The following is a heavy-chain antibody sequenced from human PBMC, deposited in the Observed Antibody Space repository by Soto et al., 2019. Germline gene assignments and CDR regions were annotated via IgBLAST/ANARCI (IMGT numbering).Heavy chain of an antibody. D-gene: IGHD2-15*01. Sequence: EVQLLESGGGSVQPGGSLRLACGASGFTFSSYAMSWVRQAPGKGLEWVSTISGSGGNTYYADSVKGRFTISRDNSRXXXXXXXXXXXXXXXXXXXCAKVPRYCSGGTCYGGYFDYWGQGTLVTVSS. CDR3: AKVPRYCSGGTCYGGYFDY. CDR1: GFTFSSYA. CDR2: ISGSGGNT. J-gene: IGHJ4*02. V-gene: IGHV3-23*01.